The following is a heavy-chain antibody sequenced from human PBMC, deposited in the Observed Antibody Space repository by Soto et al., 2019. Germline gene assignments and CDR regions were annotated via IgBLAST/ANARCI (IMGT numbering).Heavy chain of an antibody. D-gene: IGHD2-2*01. Sequence: GGSLRLSCAASEFAFSSYAMSWVRQAPGKGLEWVSAISGSGGSTYYADSVKGRFTISRDNSKNTLYLQMNSLRAEDTAVYYCAKASRYCSSTSCYDAYYYYMDVWGKGTTVTVSS. CDR3: AKASRYCSSTSCYDAYYYYMDV. V-gene: IGHV3-23*01. CDR2: ISGSGGST. J-gene: IGHJ6*03. CDR1: EFAFSSYA.